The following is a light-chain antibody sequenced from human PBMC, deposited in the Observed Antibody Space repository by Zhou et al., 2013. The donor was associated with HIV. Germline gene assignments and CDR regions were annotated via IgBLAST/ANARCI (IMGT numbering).Light chain of an antibody. CDR1: LNISNGH. V-gene: IGKV3-20*01. CDR3: QQANTFLGFS. CDR2: GAS. J-gene: IGKJ3*01. Sequence: DIVLTQSPGTLSLSPGERATLSCRSSLNISNGHLAWYQQKHGQAPRLLIYGASRRATGVPDRFGGGGSGTDFTLTISSLQPEDVATYYCQQANTFLGFSFGPGTKVDIK.